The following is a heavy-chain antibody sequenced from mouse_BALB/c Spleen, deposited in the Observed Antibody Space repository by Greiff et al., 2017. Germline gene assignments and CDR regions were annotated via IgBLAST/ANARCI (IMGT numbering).Heavy chain of an antibody. V-gene: IGHV14-1*02. D-gene: IGHD4-1*01. Sequence: VQLKESGAELVRPGALVKLSCKASGSNIKDYYMHWVKQRPEQGLEWIGWIDPENGNTIYDPKFQGKASITADTSSNTAYLQLSSLTSEDTAVYYCAISNWDGAMDYWGQGTSVTVSS. CDR3: AISNWDGAMDY. CDR1: GSNIKDYY. J-gene: IGHJ4*01. CDR2: IDPENGNT.